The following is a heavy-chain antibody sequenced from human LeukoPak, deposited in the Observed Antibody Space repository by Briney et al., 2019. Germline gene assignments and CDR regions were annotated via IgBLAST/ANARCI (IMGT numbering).Heavy chain of an antibody. V-gene: IGHV3-21*01. J-gene: IGHJ3*02. Sequence: GGSLRLSCAASGFTFSSHSMNWVRQAPGKGLEWASSISSSSSYIYYADSLKGRFTISRDNAKNSLYLQMNSLRAEDTAVYYCAGSSKRDAFDIWGQGTMVTVSS. CDR3: AGSSKRDAFDI. D-gene: IGHD6-6*01. CDR2: ISSSSSYI. CDR1: GFTFSSHS.